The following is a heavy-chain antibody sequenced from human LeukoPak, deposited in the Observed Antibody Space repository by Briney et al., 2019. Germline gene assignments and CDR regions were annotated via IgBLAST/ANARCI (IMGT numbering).Heavy chain of an antibody. J-gene: IGHJ4*02. CDR1: GGPISSYY. Sequence: KPSESLSLTCTVSGGPISSYYWSGIRQPAGKGLEWIGGTHSSGSTNYNHSLKSRGTMSVDTSKRQFSLKPTSVTAADKAIYYCARRYCGGAWNSGSKYYFDYWGQGPLVTVSS. V-gene: IGHV4-4*07. CDR2: THSSGST. CDR3: ARRYCGGAWNSGSKYYFDY. D-gene: IGHD2-21*02.